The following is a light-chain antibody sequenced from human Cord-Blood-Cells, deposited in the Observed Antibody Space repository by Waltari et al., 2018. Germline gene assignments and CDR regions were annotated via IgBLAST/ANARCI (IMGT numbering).Light chain of an antibody. CDR2: EVS. J-gene: IGLJ1*01. CDR3: CSYAGSSTFPYV. CDR1: GRDVGSYNL. V-gene: IGLV2-23*02. Sequence: QSALTQPASVSGSPGQSITIPCTGTGRDVGSYNLIPWSQQHPGKAPKLMIYEVSKRPSGVSNRFSGSKSGNTASLTISGLQAEDEADYYCCSYAGSSTFPYVFGTGTKVTVL.